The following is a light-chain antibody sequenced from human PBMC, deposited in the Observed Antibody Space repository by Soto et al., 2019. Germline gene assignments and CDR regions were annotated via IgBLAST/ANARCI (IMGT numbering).Light chain of an antibody. CDR1: SGHSNYA. CDR3: QTWGTGIRV. J-gene: IGLJ1*01. Sequence: QPVLTQSPSASASLGASVKLTCTLSSGHSNYAIAWHQQQPEKGPRYLMKLNSDGSHRKGDVIPDRFSGSSSGAERYLTISSLQSEDEADYYCQTWGTGIRVFGTGTKLTVL. V-gene: IGLV4-69*01. CDR2: LNSDGSH.